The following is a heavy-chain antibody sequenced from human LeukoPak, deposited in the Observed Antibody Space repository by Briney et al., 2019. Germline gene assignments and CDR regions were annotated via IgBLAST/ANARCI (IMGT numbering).Heavy chain of an antibody. Sequence: GGSLRLSCVASGFTFSGYAMSWVRQAPGKGLEWVPAINGGGGSTYYADSVKGRFTISRDNSKNTLYQQMNSLRAEDTAVYYCAKGGYQLLSGYYYYMDVWGKGTTVTVSS. CDR1: GFTFSGYA. CDR2: INGGGGST. V-gene: IGHV3-23*01. J-gene: IGHJ6*03. CDR3: AKGGYQLLSGYYYYMDV. D-gene: IGHD2-2*01.